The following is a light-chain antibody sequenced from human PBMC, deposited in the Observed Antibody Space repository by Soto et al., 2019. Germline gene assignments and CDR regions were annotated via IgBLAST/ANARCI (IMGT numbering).Light chain of an antibody. V-gene: IGKV3-11*01. CDR2: DAS. Sequence: EVVLTQSPATLSLSPGERATPSCRASQRVGIYLGWYHQKPGQAPRLLIYDASNRATGIPGRFSGSGSGTDFTLTISSLEPEDFAIYFCQQRSNWPPTFGQGTRLEIK. J-gene: IGKJ5*01. CDR1: QRVGIY. CDR3: QQRSNWPPT.